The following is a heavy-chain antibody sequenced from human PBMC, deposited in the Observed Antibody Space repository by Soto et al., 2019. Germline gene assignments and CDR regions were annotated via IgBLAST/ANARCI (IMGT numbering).Heavy chain of an antibody. J-gene: IGHJ4*02. CDR2: ISYDGSNK. Sequence: PGGSLRLSCAASGFTFSSYAMHWVRQAPGKGLEWVAVISYDGSNKYYADSVKGRFTISRDNFKNTLYLQMNSLRAEDTAVYYCAKQVKPGTALYDYWGQGSLVTVSS. CDR3: AKQVKPGTALYDY. V-gene: IGHV3-30-3*02. D-gene: IGHD6-13*01. CDR1: GFTFSSYA.